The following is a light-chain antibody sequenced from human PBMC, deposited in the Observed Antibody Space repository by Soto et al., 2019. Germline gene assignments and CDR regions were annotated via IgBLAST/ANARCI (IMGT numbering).Light chain of an antibody. J-gene: IGKJ3*01. CDR1: RSVLYSSNNKNY. V-gene: IGKV4-1*01. CDR2: WAS. CDR3: QQYYTTPFT. Sequence: DIVMTQSPDSLAVSLGERATINCKSSRSVLYSSNNKNYLAWYQQKPGQPPKLLIYWASTRESGVPDRFSGSGSGTDFTLTINSLQAEDVAVYDCQQYYTTPFTFGPGTKVDI.